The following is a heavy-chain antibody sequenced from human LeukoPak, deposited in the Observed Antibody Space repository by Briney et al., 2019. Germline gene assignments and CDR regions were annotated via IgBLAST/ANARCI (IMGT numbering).Heavy chain of an antibody. V-gene: IGHV1-24*01. CDR3: ATVEQVQLERRRWFDP. D-gene: IGHD1-1*01. Sequence: ASVKVSCKVSGYTLTELSMHWVRQAPGNGLEWMGGFDPEDGETMYAQKFQGRVTMTEDTSTDTAYMELSSLRSEDTAVYYCATVEQVQLERRRWFDPWGQGTLVTVSS. J-gene: IGHJ5*02. CDR1: GYTLTELS. CDR2: FDPEDGET.